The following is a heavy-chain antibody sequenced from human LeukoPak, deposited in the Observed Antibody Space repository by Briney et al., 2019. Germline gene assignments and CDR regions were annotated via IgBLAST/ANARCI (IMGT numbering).Heavy chain of an antibody. CDR3: ARSVPATAILPPDY. D-gene: IGHD2-2*02. V-gene: IGHV1-69*13. Sequence: SVKVSCKASGGTFSIYAISWVRQAPGQGLEWMGGIIPIFGTANYAQKFQGRVTITADESTSTAYMELSSLRSEDTAVYYCARSVPATAILPPDYWGQGTLVTVSS. CDR1: GGTFSIYA. CDR2: IIPIFGTA. J-gene: IGHJ4*02.